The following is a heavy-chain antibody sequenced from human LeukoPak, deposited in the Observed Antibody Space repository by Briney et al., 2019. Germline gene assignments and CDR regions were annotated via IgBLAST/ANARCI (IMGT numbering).Heavy chain of an antibody. CDR3: AKGDSSSWYGYFQH. J-gene: IGHJ1*01. D-gene: IGHD6-13*01. CDR2: ISWNSGSI. CDR1: GFPFVVFA. Sequence: GGPLSLSWAAPGFPFVVFALHWVRQAPGKGLEGASGISWNSGSIGYADSVKGRFTISRDNAKNSLYLQMNSLRAEDTALYYCAKGDSSSWYGYFQHWGQGTLVTVSS. V-gene: IGHV3-9*01.